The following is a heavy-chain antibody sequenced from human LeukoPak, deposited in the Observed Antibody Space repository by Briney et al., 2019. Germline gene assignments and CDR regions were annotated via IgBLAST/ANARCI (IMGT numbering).Heavy chain of an antibody. V-gene: IGHV1-69*05. CDR2: IIPIFGTA. Sequence: SVKVSCKASGGTFSSYAISWVRQAPGQGLEWMGRIIPIFGTANYAQKFQGGVTITTDESTSTAYMELSSLRSEDTAVYYCASEVHRYCSGGSCYFNDWGQGTLVTVSS. CDR3: ASEVHRYCSGGSCYFND. J-gene: IGHJ4*02. D-gene: IGHD2-15*01. CDR1: GGTFSSYA.